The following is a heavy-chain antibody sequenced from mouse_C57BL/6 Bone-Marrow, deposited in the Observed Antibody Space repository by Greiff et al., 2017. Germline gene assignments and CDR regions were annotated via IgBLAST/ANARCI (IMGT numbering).Heavy chain of an antibody. J-gene: IGHJ3*01. V-gene: IGHV1-64*01. CDR1: GYTFTSYW. D-gene: IGHD2-4*01. Sequence: QVQLQQPGAELVKPGASVKLSCKASGYTFTSYWMHWVKQRPGQGLEWIGMIHPNSGSTNYNEKFKSKATLTVDKSSSTAYMQLSSLTSEDSAVYYCARASRCDDDEGGWFAYWGQGTLVTVSA. CDR2: IHPNSGST. CDR3: ARASRCDDDEGGWFAY.